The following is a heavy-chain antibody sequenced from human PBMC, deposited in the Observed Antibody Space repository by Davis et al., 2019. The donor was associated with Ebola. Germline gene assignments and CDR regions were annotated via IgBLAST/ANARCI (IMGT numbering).Heavy chain of an antibody. CDR1: GFTFSSYW. J-gene: IGHJ4*02. V-gene: IGHV3-74*01. D-gene: IGHD6-19*01. CDR2: INSDGSST. Sequence: PGGSLRLSCAASGFTFSSYWMHWVRQAPGKGLVWVSRINSDGSSTSYADSVKGRFTISRDNAKNTLYLQMNSLRAEDTAVYYCARVAGYSSGWGDYWGQGTLVTVSS. CDR3: ARVAGYSSGWGDY.